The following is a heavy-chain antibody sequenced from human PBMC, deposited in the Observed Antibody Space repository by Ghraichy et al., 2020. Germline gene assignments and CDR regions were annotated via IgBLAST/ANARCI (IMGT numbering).Heavy chain of an antibody. CDR3: ARSGLSCSGDGGYWYFDL. V-gene: IGHV3-48*01. CDR1: GFSFSNYS. D-gene: IGHD2-15*01. J-gene: IGHJ2*01. CDR2: ITGDGINI. Sequence: GGSLRLSCEASGFSFSNYSMHWVRQAPRKALEWVSYITGDGINIFYTDSVKGRFTISRDNAKNSLYLQMNSLRAEDTAVYYCARSGLSCSGDGGYWYFDLWGQGTLVTVSS.